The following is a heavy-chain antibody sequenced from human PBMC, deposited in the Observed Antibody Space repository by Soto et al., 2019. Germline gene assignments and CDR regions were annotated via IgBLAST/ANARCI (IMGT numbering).Heavy chain of an antibody. Sequence: GESLKISCKGSGYSFTSYWIGWVRQMPGKGLEWMGIIYPGDSDTRYSPSFQGQVTISADKSISTAYLQWSSLKASDTAMYYCARDKAGYSYGSHFDYWGQGTLVTSPQ. D-gene: IGHD5-18*01. CDR3: ARDKAGYSYGSHFDY. CDR2: IYPGDSDT. J-gene: IGHJ4*02. V-gene: IGHV5-51*01. CDR1: GYSFTSYW.